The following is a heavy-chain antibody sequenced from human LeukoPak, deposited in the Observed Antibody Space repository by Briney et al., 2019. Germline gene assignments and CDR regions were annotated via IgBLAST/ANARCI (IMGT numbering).Heavy chain of an antibody. CDR1: GFTFSSYG. D-gene: IGHD3-22*01. V-gene: IGHV3-23*01. J-gene: IGHJ3*02. CDR2: IIGTGGST. Sequence: GGSLRLSCAASGFTFSSYGMSWVRQAPGKGLEWVSSIIGTGGSTHYADSVKGRFTISRDNSKNTLYLQMNSLRAEDTAVYYCAKGTMSQHRGAFDIWGQGIMVIVSS. CDR3: AKGTMSQHRGAFDI.